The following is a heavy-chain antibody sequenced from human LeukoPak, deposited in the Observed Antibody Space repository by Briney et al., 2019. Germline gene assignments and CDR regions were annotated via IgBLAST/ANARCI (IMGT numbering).Heavy chain of an antibody. D-gene: IGHD5-18*01. CDR2: ISSSSSYI. CDR3: ARGSAYSYAFTGRERTKSRLDY. CDR1: GFTFSSYS. V-gene: IGHV3-21*01. Sequence: GGSLRLSCAASGFTFSSYSMNWVRQAPGKGLEWVSSISSSSSYIYYADSVKGRFTISRDSAKNSLYLQMNSLRAEDTAVYYCARGSAYSYAFTGRERTKSRLDYWGQGTLVTVSS. J-gene: IGHJ4*02.